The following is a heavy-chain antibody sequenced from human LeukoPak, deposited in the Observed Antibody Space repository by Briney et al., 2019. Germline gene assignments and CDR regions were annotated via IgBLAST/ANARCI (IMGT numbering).Heavy chain of an antibody. CDR2: IYTSGST. D-gene: IGHD3-10*01. CDR3: AREEYYYGSGSYYTY. V-gene: IGHV4-4*07. CDR1: GGSISSYY. J-gene: IGHJ4*02. Sequence: SETLSLTCTVSGGSISSYYWSWLRQPAGKGLEWIGRIYTSGSTNYNPSLKSRVTMSVDTSKNQFSLKLSSVTAADTAVYYCAREEYYYGSGSYYTYWGQGTLVTVSS.